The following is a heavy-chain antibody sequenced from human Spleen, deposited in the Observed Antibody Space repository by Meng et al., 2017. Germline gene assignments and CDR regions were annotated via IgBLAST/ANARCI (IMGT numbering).Heavy chain of an antibody. J-gene: IGHJ4*02. V-gene: IGHV3-23*01. Sequence: GESLKISCAASVFTFDDYGMSWVRQAPGKGLEWVSTISGSGGSTYYGDSVKGRFAISRDNSNNTLYLQMNSLRVEDTAVYYCAKIGSPGGGELRYYFDYWGQGTLVTVSS. CDR3: AKIGSPGGGELRYYFDY. CDR1: VFTFDDYG. CDR2: ISGSGGST. D-gene: IGHD4-23*01.